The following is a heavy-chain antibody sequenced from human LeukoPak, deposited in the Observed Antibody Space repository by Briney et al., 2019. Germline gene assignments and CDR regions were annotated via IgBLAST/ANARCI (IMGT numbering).Heavy chain of an antibody. CDR3: AKETRSASCYSFDY. D-gene: IGHD2-2*01. CDR2: IWYDGSNK. J-gene: IGHJ4*02. CDR1: GFTFSSYG. V-gene: IGHV3-33*06. Sequence: GRSLRLSCAASGFTFSSYGMHWVRQAPGKGLEWVAVIWYDGSNKYYADSVKGRFTISRDNSKNTLYLQMNSLRAEDTAVYYCAKETRSASCYSFDYWGQGTLVTVSS.